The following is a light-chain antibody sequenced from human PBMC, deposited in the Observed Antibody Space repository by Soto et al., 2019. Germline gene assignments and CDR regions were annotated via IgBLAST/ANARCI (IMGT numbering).Light chain of an antibody. Sequence: DIQMTQSPSSLSASVGDRVTITCRASQDISNYLNWYQQKPGKAPKLLIYDASNLETEVPSRFSGSGSGTDFTFTISSLQPEDIATYYCQQYDNLPTFGGGTKVDI. CDR3: QQYDNLPT. J-gene: IGKJ4*01. V-gene: IGKV1-33*01. CDR1: QDISNY. CDR2: DAS.